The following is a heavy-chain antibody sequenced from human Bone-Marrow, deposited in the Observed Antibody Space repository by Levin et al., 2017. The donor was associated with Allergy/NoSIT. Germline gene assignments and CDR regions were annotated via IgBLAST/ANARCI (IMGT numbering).Heavy chain of an antibody. Sequence: RGESLKISCQGAGYSFRSYWIGWVRQMPGKGLEWMGIIYPGDSDTRYSPSFQGQVTISADKSISTAYLQWSSLKASDTAIYYCAACIAAANLPYYMDVWGKGTAVTVSS. V-gene: IGHV5-51*01. CDR3: AACIAAANLPYYMDV. J-gene: IGHJ6*03. D-gene: IGHD6-13*01. CDR2: IYPGDSDT. CDR1: GYSFRSYW.